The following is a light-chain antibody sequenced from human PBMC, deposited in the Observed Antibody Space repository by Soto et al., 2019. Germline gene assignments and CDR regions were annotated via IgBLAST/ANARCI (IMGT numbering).Light chain of an antibody. CDR3: QQYDNVPLT. J-gene: IGKJ4*01. V-gene: IGKV1-33*01. CDR1: QDITND. CDR2: EAS. Sequence: DIQMTQSPSSLSASVGDRVTITCQASQDITNDLNWYQQKPGKAPKVLIYEASNLETGGPSRFSGSRSGTDFTFTISSLQPEDIATYFCQQYDNVPLTFGGGTKVEIK.